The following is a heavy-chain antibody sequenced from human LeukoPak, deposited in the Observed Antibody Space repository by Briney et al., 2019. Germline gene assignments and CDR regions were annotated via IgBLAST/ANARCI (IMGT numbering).Heavy chain of an antibody. D-gene: IGHD3-22*01. CDR2: ISSSSSYI. J-gene: IGHJ4*02. CDR3: ARETYYYDSSGFG. V-gene: IGHV3-21*01. CDR1: GFTFSSYS. Sequence: GGSLRLSCAASGFTFSSYSMNWARQAPGKGLELVSSISSSSSYIYYADSVKGRFTISRDNAKNSLYLQMNSLRAEDTAVYYCARETYYYDSSGFGWGQGTLVTVSS.